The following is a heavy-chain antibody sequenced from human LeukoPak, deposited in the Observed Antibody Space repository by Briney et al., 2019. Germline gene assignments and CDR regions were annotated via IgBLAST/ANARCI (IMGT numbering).Heavy chain of an antibody. CDR3: PKGGQYSSSPLDY. V-gene: IGHV3-23*01. Sequence: GGSLGLSCAASGFTFSSYAMSWVRQVPGKGLEWVSAISSSGSNTYYADSVEGRFTISRDNSKNTLYLQMNSLRAEDTAVYYCPKGGQYSSSPLDYWGQGTLVTVSS. J-gene: IGHJ4*02. D-gene: IGHD6-13*01. CDR1: GFTFSSYA. CDR2: ISSSGSNT.